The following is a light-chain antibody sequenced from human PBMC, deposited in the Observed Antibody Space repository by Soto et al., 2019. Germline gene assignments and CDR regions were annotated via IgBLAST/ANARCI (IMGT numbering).Light chain of an antibody. Sequence: DLQMTQSPSSLSASVGDRVTITCRASQAISNSLAWYQQKPGKVPKVLIYAASTLQSGVPSRFSGSGSGTDFTLTITSLQPEDVATYFCQKYHSAPFTFGPGTKLDIK. J-gene: IGKJ3*01. CDR2: AAS. CDR3: QKYHSAPFT. CDR1: QAISNS. V-gene: IGKV1-27*01.